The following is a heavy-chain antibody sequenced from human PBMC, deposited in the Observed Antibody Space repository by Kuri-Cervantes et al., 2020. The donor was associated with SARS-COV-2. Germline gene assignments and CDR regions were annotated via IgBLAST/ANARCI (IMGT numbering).Heavy chain of an antibody. V-gene: IGHV4-34*01. Sequence: GSLRLSCAVYGGSFSNFYWSWIRQPPGKGLEWIGELDHSGRANYNPSLKSRVTISVDRSRNQFSLKLSSVTAADTAVYYCARFFDYWGQGTLVTVSS. CDR3: ARFFDY. CDR2: LDHSGRA. CDR1: GGSFSNFY. J-gene: IGHJ4*02.